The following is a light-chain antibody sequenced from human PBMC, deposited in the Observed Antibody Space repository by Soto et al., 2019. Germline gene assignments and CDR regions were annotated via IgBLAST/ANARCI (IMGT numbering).Light chain of an antibody. J-gene: IGLJ2*01. CDR2: DVS. V-gene: IGLV2-14*01. CDR1: SSDVGAYNY. Sequence: QSALTQPASVSGSPGQSITISCTGTSSDVGAYNYVSWYQQHPGKAPKLMIYDVSNRPSGASNRFSGSKSGNAASLTISGLQAEDEADYYCSSYTSSTPVVFGGGTKLTVL. CDR3: SSYTSSTPVV.